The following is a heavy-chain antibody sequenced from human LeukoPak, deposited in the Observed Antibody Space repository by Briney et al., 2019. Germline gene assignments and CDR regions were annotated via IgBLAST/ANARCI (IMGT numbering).Heavy chain of an antibody. Sequence: GGSLRVSCAASGFTFSSYWMSWVRQAPGKGLEWVANIKQDGSEEYYVDSVKGRFTISRDNAKNSLYLQMNTLRAEDTAVYYCARDRVTMVRGVNYYFHYWGQGTLVTVSS. J-gene: IGHJ4*02. CDR1: GFTFSSYW. CDR3: ARDRVTMVRGVNYYFHY. V-gene: IGHV3-7*05. CDR2: IKQDGSEE. D-gene: IGHD3-10*01.